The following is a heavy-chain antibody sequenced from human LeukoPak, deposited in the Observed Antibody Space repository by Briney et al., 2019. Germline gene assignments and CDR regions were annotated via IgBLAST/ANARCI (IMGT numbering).Heavy chain of an antibody. CDR3: AKALYYYGSGIADY. D-gene: IGHD3-10*01. Sequence: GGSLRLSCAASGFTFSSYAMSWVRQAPGKGLEWVSSISGSGGSTYYADSVKGRFTISRDNSKNTLYLQMNSLRAEDTAVYYCAKALYYYGSGIADYWGQGTLVTVSS. J-gene: IGHJ4*02. V-gene: IGHV3-23*01. CDR1: GFTFSSYA. CDR2: ISGSGGST.